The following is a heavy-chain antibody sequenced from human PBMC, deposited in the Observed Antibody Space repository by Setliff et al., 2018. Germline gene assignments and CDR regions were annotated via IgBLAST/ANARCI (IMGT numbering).Heavy chain of an antibody. D-gene: IGHD3-22*01. CDR1: GYTFTTYG. Sequence: ASVKVSCKASGYTFTTYGISWVRQAPGQGLEWMGYINTNNGATYYAHKVQGRLTMTTDTSTSTAYMELRSLRSDDTAVYYCARSSDSGYYHQRDAFDIWGQGTRVTVSS. CDR2: INTNNGAT. V-gene: IGHV1-18*01. J-gene: IGHJ3*02. CDR3: ARSSDSGYYHQRDAFDI.